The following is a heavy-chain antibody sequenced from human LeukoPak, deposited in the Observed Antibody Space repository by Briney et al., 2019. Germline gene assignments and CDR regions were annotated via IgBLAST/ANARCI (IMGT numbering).Heavy chain of an antibody. Sequence: ASVKVSCKASGDPLTSFGISSVRQAPGQGLEWMGWISAYNGNTNYAQKLQGRVTMTTDTSTSTAYLELRSLRSDETAVYYCARDLGDGAEAGTTGGAFDIWGQGTMVTVSS. D-gene: IGHD6-19*01. CDR1: GDPLTSFG. J-gene: IGHJ3*02. CDR3: ARDLGDGAEAGTTGGAFDI. V-gene: IGHV1-18*04. CDR2: ISAYNGNT.